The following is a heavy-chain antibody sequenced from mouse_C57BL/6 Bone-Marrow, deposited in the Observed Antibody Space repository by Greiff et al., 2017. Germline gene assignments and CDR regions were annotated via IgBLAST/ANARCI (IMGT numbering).Heavy chain of an antibody. D-gene: IGHD1-1*01. J-gene: IGHJ4*01. CDR2: ISSGSSTI. V-gene: IGHV5-17*01. CDR1: GFTFSDYG. Sequence: EVKLVESGGGLVKPGGSLKLSCAASGFTFSDYGMHWVRQAPEKGLEWVAYISSGSSTIYYADTVKGRFTISRDNAKNTLFLQMTSLRSEDTAMYYCAREYYGYYYAMDYWGQGTSDTVSS. CDR3: AREYYGYYYAMDY.